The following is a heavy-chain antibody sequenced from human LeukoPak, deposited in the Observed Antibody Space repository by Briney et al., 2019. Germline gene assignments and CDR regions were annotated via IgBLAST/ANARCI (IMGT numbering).Heavy chain of an antibody. V-gene: IGHV1-18*01. CDR2: ISTYNGDT. Sequence: ASVKVSCKASGYTFTSYGISWVRQAPGQGLEWMGWISTYNGDTAYAQMFQGRVTMTTDTSTSTASMELRGLRSDDTAVYYCARSGHCSGTSCYAEGIDYWGQGTLVTVSS. CDR1: GYTFTSYG. CDR3: ARSGHCSGTSCYAEGIDY. J-gene: IGHJ4*02. D-gene: IGHD2-2*01.